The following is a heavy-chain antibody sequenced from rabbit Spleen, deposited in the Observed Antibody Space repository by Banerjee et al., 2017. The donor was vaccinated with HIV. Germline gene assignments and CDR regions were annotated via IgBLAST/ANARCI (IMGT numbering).Heavy chain of an antibody. Sequence: QEQLEESGGDLVKPGASLTLTCTASGFSFSSSDYMCWVRQAPGKGLEWISCIAGSSSDFTYSATWAKGRFTCSKTSSTTVTLQMTSLTGADTATYFCARDVANAAGYGSLWGQGTLVTVS. D-gene: IGHD6-1*01. CDR2: IAGSSSDFT. V-gene: IGHV1S45*01. CDR3: ARDVANAAGYGSL. J-gene: IGHJ3*01. CDR1: GFSFSSSDY.